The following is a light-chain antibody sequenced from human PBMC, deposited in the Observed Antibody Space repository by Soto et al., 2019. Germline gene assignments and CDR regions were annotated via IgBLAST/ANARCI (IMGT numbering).Light chain of an antibody. CDR3: SSYTSSSTYV. Sequence: QSALTQPASVSGSPGQWITISCTGTSSDVGGYNNVSWYQQHPGKAPKLRIYDVSNGPSGVSNRFSGSKSGNTASLTISGLQAEYEADYYCSSYTSSSTYVFGTGTKLTVL. J-gene: IGLJ1*01. CDR1: SSDVGGYNN. V-gene: IGLV2-14*01. CDR2: DVS.